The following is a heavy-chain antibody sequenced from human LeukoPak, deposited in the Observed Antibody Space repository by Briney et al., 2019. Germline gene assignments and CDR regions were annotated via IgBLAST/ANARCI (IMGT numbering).Heavy chain of an antibody. CDR3: ARGGTNSRFDY. CDR1: GYTFTGYY. V-gene: IGHV1-2*02. D-gene: IGHD4/OR15-4a*01. J-gene: IGHJ4*02. CDR2: INPNSGST. Sequence: ASVKVSCKASGYTFTGYYMHWVRQAPGQGLEWMGWINPNSGSTTYAQNFQGRVTMTRDTSTSTVSLELSSLRSEDTAVYYCARGGTNSRFDYWGQGTPVTVSS.